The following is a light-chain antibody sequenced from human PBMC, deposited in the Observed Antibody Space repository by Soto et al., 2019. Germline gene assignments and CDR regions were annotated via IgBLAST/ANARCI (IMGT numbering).Light chain of an antibody. V-gene: IGLV2-14*01. CDR3: SSYTTTATLVV. CDR1: SSDVGGYDY. Sequence: QSVLTQPASVSGSPGQSITISCTGTSSDVGGYDYVSWYQQHPGKAPKLMIYDVSSRTSGVPNRFSGSKSGNTASLTISGLQAEDEADYYCSSYTTTATLVVFGGGTKLTVL. CDR2: DVS. J-gene: IGLJ2*01.